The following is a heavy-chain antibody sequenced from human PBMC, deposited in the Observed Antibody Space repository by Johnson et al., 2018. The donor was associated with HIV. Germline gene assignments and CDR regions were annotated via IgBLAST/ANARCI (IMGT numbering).Heavy chain of an antibody. CDR3: ARGYILTGYSGVFDM. D-gene: IGHD3-9*01. J-gene: IGHJ3*02. V-gene: IGHV3-66*01. Sequence: MLLVESGGGLVQPGGSLRLSCAASGFTVSRNYMSWVRQAPGKGLEWVSVIYSGGSTYHADSVKGRFTISRDNSKNTVYLQMNSLRAEDTAVYYCARGYILTGYSGVFDMWGQGTMVTVSS. CDR2: IYSGGST. CDR1: GFTVSRNY.